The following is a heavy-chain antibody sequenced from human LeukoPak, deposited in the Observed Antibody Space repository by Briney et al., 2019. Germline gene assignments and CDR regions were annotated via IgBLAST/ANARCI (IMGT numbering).Heavy chain of an antibody. D-gene: IGHD2-2*01. CDR3: ASLHCSSTSCLGMDV. J-gene: IGHJ6*04. CDR1: GFTFSSYE. CDR2: ISSSGSTI. Sequence: GGSLRLSCAASGFTFSSYEMNWVRQAPGKGLEWVSYISSSGSTIYYADSVKGRFTISRDNAKNSLYLQMNSLRAEDTAVYYCASLHCSSTSCLGMDVWGKGTTVTVSS. V-gene: IGHV3-48*03.